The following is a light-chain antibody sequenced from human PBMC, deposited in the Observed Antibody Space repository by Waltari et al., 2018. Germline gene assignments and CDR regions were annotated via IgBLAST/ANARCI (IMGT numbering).Light chain of an antibody. CDR1: ESLVHSDGNTH. J-gene: IGKJ2*01. Sequence: DVVMTQSPLSLPVTLGQPASISCKSSESLVHSDGNTHLNWFQQRTGQSPRRLLYRVANRDSGVRDRFSGSGSGTDFTLKISRVEAEDIGVYYCMQGTHWPYTFGQGTKLDIK. V-gene: IGKV2-30*02. CDR3: MQGTHWPYT. CDR2: RVA.